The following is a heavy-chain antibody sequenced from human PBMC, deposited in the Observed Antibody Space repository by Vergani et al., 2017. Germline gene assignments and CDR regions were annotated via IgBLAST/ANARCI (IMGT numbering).Heavy chain of an antibody. CDR3: ARTESFILRYFHWAL. CDR1: GGSISSSSYY. CDR2: IYYSGST. V-gene: IGHV4-39*01. D-gene: IGHD3-9*01. Sequence: QLQLQESGPGLVKPSETLSLTCTVSGGSISSSSYYWGWIRQPPGKGLEWIGSIYYSGSTYYNLSLKSRVTISVDTSKNQFSLEVTSVTAADTAIYFCARTESFILRYFHWALWGQGTLVTVSS. J-gene: IGHJ4*02.